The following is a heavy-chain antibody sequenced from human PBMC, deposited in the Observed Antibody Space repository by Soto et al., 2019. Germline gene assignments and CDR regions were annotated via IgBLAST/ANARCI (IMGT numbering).Heavy chain of an antibody. CDR1: GFTFSNAW. J-gene: IGHJ4*02. CDR2: IKSKTDGGTT. CDR3: SMGLYDSSGPTGIH. D-gene: IGHD3-22*01. Sequence: NPGGSLRLSCAASGFTFSNAWMNWVRQAPGKGLEWVGRIKSKTDGGTTDYAAPVKGRFTISRDDSKNTLYLQMNSLKTEDTAVYYCSMGLYDSSGPTGIHWGQGTLVTVSS. V-gene: IGHV3-15*07.